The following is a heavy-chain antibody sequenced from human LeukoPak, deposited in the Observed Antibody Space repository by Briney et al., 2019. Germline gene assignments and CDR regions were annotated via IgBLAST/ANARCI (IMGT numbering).Heavy chain of an antibody. CDR3: ARANYDYGDYVSYYYYMDV. V-gene: IGHV1-2*02. CDR2: INPNSGGT. J-gene: IGHJ6*03. D-gene: IGHD4-17*01. Sequence: ASVKVSCKASGYTFTGYYMHWVRQAPGQGLEWMGWINPNSGGTNYAQKFQGRVTMTRDTSISTAYMELSRLRSDDTAVYYCARANYDYGDYVSYYYYMDVWGKGTTVTISS. CDR1: GYTFTGYY.